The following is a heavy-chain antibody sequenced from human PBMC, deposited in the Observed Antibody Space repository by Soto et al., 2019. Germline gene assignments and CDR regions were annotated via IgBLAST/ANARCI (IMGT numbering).Heavy chain of an antibody. V-gene: IGHV3-23*01. J-gene: IGHJ4*02. CDR3: AIDRSIFGVANSFDY. D-gene: IGHD3-3*01. Sequence: GGSLRLSCAASGFTFSSYAMSWVRQAPGKGLEWVSTISGSGGTYYADSVKGRFTISRDNSKNTLYLQMNSLRAEDTAIYYCAIDRSIFGVANSFDYWGQGGLVTVSS. CDR1: GFTFSSYA. CDR2: ISGSGGT.